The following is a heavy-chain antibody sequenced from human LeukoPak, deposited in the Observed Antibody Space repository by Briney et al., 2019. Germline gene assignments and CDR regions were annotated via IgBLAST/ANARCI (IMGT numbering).Heavy chain of an antibody. CDR2: IYYSGST. V-gene: IGHV4-39*01. J-gene: IGHJ4*02. CDR1: GGSISSSSYY. Sequence: SETLSLTCTVSGGSISSSSYYWGWIRQPPGKGLEWIGSIYYSGSTYYNPSLKSRVTISVDTSKNQFSLKLSSVTAADTAVYYCARMYCSGWYTFDYWGQGTLVTVSS. CDR3: ARMYCSGWYTFDY. D-gene: IGHD6-19*01.